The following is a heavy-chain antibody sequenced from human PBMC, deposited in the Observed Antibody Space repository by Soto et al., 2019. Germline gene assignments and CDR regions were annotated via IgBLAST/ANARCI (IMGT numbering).Heavy chain of an antibody. CDR1: GGSISSYY. Sequence: SETLSLTCTVSGGSISSYYWSWIRQPPGKGLEWIGYIYYSGSTNYNPSLKSRVTISVDTSKNQFSLKLSSVTAADTAVYYCARGTGTTSLHYYYYMDVWGKGTTVTVSS. D-gene: IGHD1-7*01. CDR2: IYYSGST. CDR3: ARGTGTTSLHYYYYMDV. V-gene: IGHV4-59*01. J-gene: IGHJ6*03.